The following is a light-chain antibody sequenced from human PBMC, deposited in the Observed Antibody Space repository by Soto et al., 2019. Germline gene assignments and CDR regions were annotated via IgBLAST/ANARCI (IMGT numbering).Light chain of an antibody. CDR1: QSISSL. CDR3: QQYGSSPLT. CDR2: GAS. J-gene: IGKJ4*01. Sequence: EIVMTQSPATMSLSPGERATLSCRASQSISSLLAWYQQKPGQAPRLLIYGASSRATGIPDRFSGGGSGTDFTLTISRLEPEDFAVYYCQQYGSSPLTFGGGTKVDIK. V-gene: IGKV3-20*01.